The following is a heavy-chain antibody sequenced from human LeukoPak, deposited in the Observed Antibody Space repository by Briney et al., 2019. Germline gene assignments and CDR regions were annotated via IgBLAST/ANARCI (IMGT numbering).Heavy chain of an antibody. V-gene: IGHV4-59*08. CDR2: IYYSGST. CDR1: GGSISSDY. CDR3: ARQTGYFRY. J-gene: IGHJ1*01. Sequence: PSETLSLTCTVSGGSISSDYWGWIRQPPGGGLEWIGHIYYSGSTNYNPSLKSRVTISVDTSKNQFSLKLNSVTAADTAVYYCARQTGYFRYWGQGTLVAVSS. D-gene: IGHD3-10*01.